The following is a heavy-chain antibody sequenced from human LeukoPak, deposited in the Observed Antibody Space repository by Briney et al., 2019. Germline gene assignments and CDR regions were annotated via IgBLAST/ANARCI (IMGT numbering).Heavy chain of an antibody. CDR3: ARSPIVGAGNFDY. J-gene: IGHJ4*02. CDR2: IYYSGST. CDR1: GGSISSYY. Sequence: LETLSLTCTVSGGSISSYYWSWIRQPPGKGLEWIGYIYYSGSTNYNPSLKSRVTISVDTSKNQFSLKLSSVTAADTAVYYCARSPIVGAGNFDYWGQGTLVTVSS. V-gene: IGHV4-59*01. D-gene: IGHD1-26*01.